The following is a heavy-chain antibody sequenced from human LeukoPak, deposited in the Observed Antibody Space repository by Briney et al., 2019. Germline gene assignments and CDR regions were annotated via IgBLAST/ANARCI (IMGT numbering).Heavy chain of an antibody. CDR2: IYYSGST. J-gene: IGHJ6*02. D-gene: IGHD3-10*01. V-gene: IGHV4-31*03. Sequence: SQTLSLTCTVSGGSISSGGYSWSWIRQRPGKGLEWIGYIYYSGSTYYNPSLKSRVTISVDTSKNQFSLKLSSVTAADTAVYYCARASYGSGSIDYYYYGMDVWGQGTTVTVS. CDR3: ARASYGSGSIDYYYYGMDV. CDR1: GGSISSGGYS.